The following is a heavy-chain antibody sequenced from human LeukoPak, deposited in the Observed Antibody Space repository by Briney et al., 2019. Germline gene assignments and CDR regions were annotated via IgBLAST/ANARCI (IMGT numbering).Heavy chain of an antibody. V-gene: IGHV7-4-1*02. Sequence: ASVKVSCKASGYTFTTYGMNWVRQASGQGLEWMGWINTNTGNPTYAQGFTGRFVFSLDTSVSTAYLQISSLKAEDTAVYYCARGGGSTTMETWFDPWGQGTLVTVSS. CDR2: INTNTGNP. D-gene: IGHD5-18*01. J-gene: IGHJ5*02. CDR3: ARGGGSTTMETWFDP. CDR1: GYTFTTYG.